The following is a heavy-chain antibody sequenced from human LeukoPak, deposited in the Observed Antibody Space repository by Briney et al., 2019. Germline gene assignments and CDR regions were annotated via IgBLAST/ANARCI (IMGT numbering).Heavy chain of an antibody. CDR2: IIPILGIA. D-gene: IGHD3-22*01. Sequence: ASVKVSCKASGGTFSSYAIRWVRQAPGQGLEWMGRIIPILGIANYAQKFQGRVTITADKSTSTAYMELSSLRSEDTAVYYCARSPLPAVPYYYDSYDYWGQGTLVTVSS. CDR1: GGTFSSYA. V-gene: IGHV1-69*04. J-gene: IGHJ4*02. CDR3: ARSPLPAVPYYYDSYDY.